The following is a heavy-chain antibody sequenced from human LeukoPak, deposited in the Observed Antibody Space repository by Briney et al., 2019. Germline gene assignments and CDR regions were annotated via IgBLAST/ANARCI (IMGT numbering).Heavy chain of an antibody. CDR3: ARSEWVAAAGTNNWFDP. J-gene: IGHJ5*02. CDR2: ISSSGST. D-gene: IGHD6-13*01. V-gene: IGHV4-61*02. CDR1: GDSISSGDYY. Sequence: SETLSLTCTVSGDSISSGDYYWSWIRQPAGKGLEWIGRISSSGSTNYNPSLKSRVTISVDTSKNQFSLKLSSVTAADTAVYYCARSEWVAAAGTNNWFDPWGQGTLVTVSS.